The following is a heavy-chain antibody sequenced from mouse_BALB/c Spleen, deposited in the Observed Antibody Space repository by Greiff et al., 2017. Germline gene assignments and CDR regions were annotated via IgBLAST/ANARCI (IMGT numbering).Heavy chain of an antibody. V-gene: IGHV5-6-5*01. CDR1: GFTFSSYA. D-gene: IGHD1-1*01. Sequence: DVQLVESGGGLVKPGGSLKLSCAASGFTFSSYAMAWVRQTPEKRLEWVASISSGGSTYYPDSVKGRFTNSRDNARNILYLQMSSLRSVDTSMYYCVRGNYGNSWYFDVWGEGTTVTVSS. CDR2: ISSGGST. CDR3: VRGNYGNSWYFDV. J-gene: IGHJ1*01.